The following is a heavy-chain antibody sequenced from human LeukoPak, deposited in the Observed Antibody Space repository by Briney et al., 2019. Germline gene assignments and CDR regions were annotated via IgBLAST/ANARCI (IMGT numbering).Heavy chain of an antibody. CDR3: ARGQGVLRFLEWLRYFDY. D-gene: IGHD3-3*01. V-gene: IGHV3-33*01. CDR2: IWYDGSNK. Sequence: GRSLRLSCAASGFTFSSYGMHWVRQAPGKGLEWVAVIWYDGSNKYYADSVKGRFTISRDNSKNTLYLQMNSLRAEDTAVYYCARGQGVLRFLEWLRYFDYWGQGTLVTVSS. J-gene: IGHJ4*02. CDR1: GFTFSSYG.